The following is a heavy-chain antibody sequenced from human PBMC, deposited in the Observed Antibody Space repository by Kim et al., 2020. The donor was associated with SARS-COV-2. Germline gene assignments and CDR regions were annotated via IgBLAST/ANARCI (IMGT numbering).Heavy chain of an antibody. CDR3: ASLPGGGSSTSSLGY. CDR1: GFTFSSYG. CDR2: IWYDGSNK. J-gene: IGHJ4*02. D-gene: IGHD2-2*01. Sequence: GGSLRLSCAASGFTFSSYGMHWVRQAPGKGLEWVAVIWYDGSNKYYADSVKGRFTISRDNSKNTLYLQMNSLRAEDTAVYYCASLPGGGSSTSSLGYWGQGTLVTVSS. V-gene: IGHV3-33*01.